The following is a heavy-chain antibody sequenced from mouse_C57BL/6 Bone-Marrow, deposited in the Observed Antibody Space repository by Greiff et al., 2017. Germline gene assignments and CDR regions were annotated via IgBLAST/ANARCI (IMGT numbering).Heavy chain of an antibody. V-gene: IGHV10-1*01. Sequence: EVKLVESGGGLVQPKGSLKLSCAASGFSFNTYAMNWVRQAPGKGLEWVARIRSKSNNYATYYADSVKDRFTISRDDSESMLYLQMNNLKTEDIAMYYCVRVNAVVPWGYYFDYWGQGTTLTVSS. CDR3: VRVNAVVPWGYYFDY. CDR1: GFSFNTYA. CDR2: IRSKSNNYAT. D-gene: IGHD1-1*01. J-gene: IGHJ2*01.